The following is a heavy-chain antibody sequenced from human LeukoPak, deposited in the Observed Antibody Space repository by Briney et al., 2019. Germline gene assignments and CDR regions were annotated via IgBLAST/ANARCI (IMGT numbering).Heavy chain of an antibody. CDR1: GFTFDDYA. V-gene: IGHV3-9*01. J-gene: IGHJ4*02. D-gene: IGHD3-10*01. Sequence: GGSLRLSCAASGFTFDDYAMHWVRQAPGKGLEWVSGISWNSGSIGYADSVKGRFTISRDNAKNSLYLQMNSLRAEDTALYYCAKYRGATPYYFDYWGQGTLVTVSS. CDR2: ISWNSGSI. CDR3: AKYRGATPYYFDY.